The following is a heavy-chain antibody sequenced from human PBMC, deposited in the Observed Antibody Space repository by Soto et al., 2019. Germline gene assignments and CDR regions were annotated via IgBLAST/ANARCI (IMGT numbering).Heavy chain of an antibody. CDR2: VNAGNENT. D-gene: IGHD4-17*01. J-gene: IGHJ4*02. Sequence: ASVKVSCKASGYRFTKYDIHWVRQAPGKRLEWMGWVNAGNENTKSSQKFQGRVSITRDTAASTVYMELSSLRSEDTAVYFCATQSPDYANRDFDYWGQGTLVTVSS. CDR3: ATQSPDYANRDFDY. V-gene: IGHV1-3*01. CDR1: GYRFTKYD.